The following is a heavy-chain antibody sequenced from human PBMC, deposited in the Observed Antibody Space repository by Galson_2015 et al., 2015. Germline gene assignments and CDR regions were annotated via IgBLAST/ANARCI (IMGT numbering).Heavy chain of an antibody. CDR1: GLTVSSNY. V-gene: IGHV3-53*01. J-gene: IGHJ4*02. CDR3: ARGGNTKVLEWLGQEFDY. Sequence: SLRLSCAASGLTVSSNYMSWVRQAPGKGLEWVSVIYNGGSTYYADSVKGRFTISRDNSKNTLYLQMNSLRAEDTAVYYCARGGNTKVLEWLGQEFDYWGQGTPVTVSS. D-gene: IGHD3-3*01. CDR2: IYNGGST.